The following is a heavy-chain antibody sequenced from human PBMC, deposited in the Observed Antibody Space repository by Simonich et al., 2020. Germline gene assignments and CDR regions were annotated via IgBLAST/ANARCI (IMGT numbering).Heavy chain of an antibody. D-gene: IGHD3-9*01. CDR3: ATGDILTGYYLTNAFDI. CDR1: GYTLTELS. Sequence: QVQLVQSGAEVKKPGASVKVSCKVSGYTLTELSMHWVRQAPGKGLEWRGGFEPEDGETIYAQKFQGRVTMTEDTSTDTAYMELSSLRSEDTAVYYCATGDILTGYYLTNAFDIWGQGTMVTVSS. V-gene: IGHV1-24*01. CDR2: FEPEDGET. J-gene: IGHJ3*02.